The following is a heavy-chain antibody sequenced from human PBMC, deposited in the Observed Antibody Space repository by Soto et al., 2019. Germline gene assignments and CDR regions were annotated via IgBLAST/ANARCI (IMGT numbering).Heavy chain of an antibody. CDR3: ARHKLGSGWYNWFDP. Sequence: SETLSLTCTVSGGSISSSSYYWGWIRQPPGKGLEWIGSIYYSGSTYYNPSLKSRVTISVDTSKNQFPLKLSSVTAADTAVYYCARHKLGSGWYNWFDPWGQGTLVTVSS. CDR2: IYYSGST. CDR1: GGSISSSSYY. D-gene: IGHD6-19*01. J-gene: IGHJ5*02. V-gene: IGHV4-39*01.